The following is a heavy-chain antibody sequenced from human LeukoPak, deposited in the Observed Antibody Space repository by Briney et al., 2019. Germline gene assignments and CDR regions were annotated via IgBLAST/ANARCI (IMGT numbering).Heavy chain of an antibody. CDR1: GGSISSYY. Sequence: PSETLSLTCTVSGGSISSYYWSWIRQPAGKGLEWVWRIYTGGGTNYNPSLKSRFAMSGDTSKNQFSLKLSSVTAADTDVYSCARIPATGYSSSRGAFDIWGQGTMVTVSS. V-gene: IGHV4-4*07. CDR3: ARIPATGYSSSRGAFDI. J-gene: IGHJ3*02. CDR2: IYTGGGT. D-gene: IGHD6-13*01.